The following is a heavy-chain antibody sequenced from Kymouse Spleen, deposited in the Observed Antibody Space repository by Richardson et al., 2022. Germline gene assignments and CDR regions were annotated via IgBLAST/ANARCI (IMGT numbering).Heavy chain of an antibody. J-gene: IGHJ4*02. CDR3: AKDTPIFGVVIPFDY. D-gene: IGHD3-3*01. Sequence: EVQLVESGGGLVQPGRSLRLSCAASGFTFDDYAMHWVRQAPGKGLEWVSGISWNSGSIGYADSVKGRFTISRDNAKNSLYLQMNSLRAEDTALYYCAKDTPIFGVVIPFDYWGQGTLVTVSS. CDR2: ISWNSGSI. V-gene: IGHV3-9*01. CDR1: GFTFDDYA.